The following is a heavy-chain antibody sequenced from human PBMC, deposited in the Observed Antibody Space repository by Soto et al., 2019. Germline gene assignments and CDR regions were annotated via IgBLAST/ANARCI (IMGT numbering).Heavy chain of an antibody. Sequence: PGRSRRLSCAVSGFTCNDYYMDWVLQAPGNGLEWVSRIRNKPNGYTTEYAASVKGRFFISRDDSRSSLYLQMNSLRTEDTAVYYCTRGRRRGSEFDYWGQGTLVTVSS. V-gene: IGHV3-72*01. CDR2: IRNKPNGYTT. CDR3: TRGRRRGSEFDY. J-gene: IGHJ4*02. D-gene: IGHD1-26*01. CDR1: GFTCNDYY.